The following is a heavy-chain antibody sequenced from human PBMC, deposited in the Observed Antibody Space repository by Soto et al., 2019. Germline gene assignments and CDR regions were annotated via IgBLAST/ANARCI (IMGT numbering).Heavy chain of an antibody. D-gene: IGHD3-10*01. CDR2: IKSKTDGGTT. J-gene: IGHJ6*03. V-gene: IGHV3-15*01. Sequence: GGSLRLSCAASGFTFSNAWMSWVRQAPGKGLEWVGRIKSKTDGGTTDYAAPVKGRFTISRDDSKNTLYLQMNSLKTEDTAVYYCTTAGGIAITMVRETYYYYYMDVWGKGTTVTVSS. CDR1: GFTFSNAW. CDR3: TTAGGIAITMVRETYYYYYMDV.